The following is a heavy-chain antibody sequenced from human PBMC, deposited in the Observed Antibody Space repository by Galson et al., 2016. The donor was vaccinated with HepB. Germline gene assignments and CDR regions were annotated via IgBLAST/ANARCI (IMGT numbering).Heavy chain of an antibody. CDR2: IYPDDSDT. CDR1: GYSFPLYW. CDR3: ARRGSDHLAPGDY. D-gene: IGHD3-16*02. V-gene: IGHV5-51*01. Sequence: QSGAEVKKPGESLRISCKTSGYSFPLYWIGWVRQMPGKGLEWMGIIYPDDSDTRYGPSFQGQVTISVDKSTSTAYLQWTSLKASDTATYYCARRGSDHLAPGDYWGQGTLVIVSS. J-gene: IGHJ4*02.